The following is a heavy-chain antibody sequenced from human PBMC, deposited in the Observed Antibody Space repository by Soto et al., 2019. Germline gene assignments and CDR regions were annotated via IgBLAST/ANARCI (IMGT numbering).Heavy chain of an antibody. D-gene: IGHD3-9*01. CDR3: ARLPFEYYYGMDV. J-gene: IGHJ6*02. Sequence: GEPLKISWKGSGYSFTSYWIGWVRQMPGKGLEWMGIIYPGDSDTRYSPSFQGQVTISADKSISTAYLQWSSLKASDTAMYYCARLPFEYYYGMDVWGQGTTVTVSS. V-gene: IGHV5-51*01. CDR2: IYPGDSDT. CDR1: GYSFTSYW.